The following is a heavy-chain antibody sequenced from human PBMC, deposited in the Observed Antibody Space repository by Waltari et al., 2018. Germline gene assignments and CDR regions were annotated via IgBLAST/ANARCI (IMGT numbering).Heavy chain of an antibody. D-gene: IGHD1-26*01. CDR2: IYYSGST. CDR3: ARRGVRVIVGAKLDAFDI. Sequence: QVQLQESGPGLVKPSETLSLTCTVSGGSISRHYWSWIRQPPGKGLEWIGYIYYSGSTNYNPSLKSRVTISVDTSKNQFSLKLSSVTAADTAVYYCARRGVRVIVGAKLDAFDIWGQGTMVTVSS. CDR1: GGSISRHY. V-gene: IGHV4-59*11. J-gene: IGHJ3*02.